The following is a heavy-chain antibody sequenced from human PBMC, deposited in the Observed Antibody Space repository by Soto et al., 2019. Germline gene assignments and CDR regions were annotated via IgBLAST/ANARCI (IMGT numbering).Heavy chain of an antibody. Sequence: GGSLRLSCAASGFTFSTYTMHWVRQAPGKGLEWVAVISYHGSNEYYADSVKGRVTISRDNSKNTLYLQMNSLRAEDTAVYFCARDPYNSGWVDYWGQGTLVTVSS. J-gene: IGHJ4*02. V-gene: IGHV3-30-3*01. CDR3: ARDPYNSGWVDY. D-gene: IGHD6-19*01. CDR1: GFTFSTYT. CDR2: ISYHGSNE.